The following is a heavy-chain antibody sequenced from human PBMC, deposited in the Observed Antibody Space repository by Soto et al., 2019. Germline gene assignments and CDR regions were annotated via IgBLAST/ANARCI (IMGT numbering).Heavy chain of an antibody. CDR1: GFTFSSYS. D-gene: IGHD6-19*01. CDR3: ARDWGSSGWFNWFDP. Sequence: GGSLRLSCAASGFTFSSYSMNWVRQAPGKGLEWVAILSHDGTITYYGDSVRGRFTVSRDESKNTLYLQMNSLRPEDTAVYYCARDWGSSGWFNWFDPWGQGTLVTVSS. CDR2: LSHDGTIT. J-gene: IGHJ5*02. V-gene: IGHV3-30*03.